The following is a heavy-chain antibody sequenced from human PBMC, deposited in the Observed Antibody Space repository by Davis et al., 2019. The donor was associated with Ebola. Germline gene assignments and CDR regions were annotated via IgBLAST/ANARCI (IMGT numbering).Heavy chain of an antibody. J-gene: IGHJ4*02. CDR1: GFTFSSYW. CDR2: IKQDGSEK. V-gene: IGHV3-7*03. CDR3: ARDLKRYCSSTSCYTFDY. Sequence: GESLKISCAASGFTFSSYWMSWVRQAPGKGLEWVANIKQDGSEKYYVDSVKGRFTISRDNAKNSLYLQMNSLRAEDTAVYYCARDLKRYCSSTSCYTFDYWGQGTLVTVSS. D-gene: IGHD2-2*02.